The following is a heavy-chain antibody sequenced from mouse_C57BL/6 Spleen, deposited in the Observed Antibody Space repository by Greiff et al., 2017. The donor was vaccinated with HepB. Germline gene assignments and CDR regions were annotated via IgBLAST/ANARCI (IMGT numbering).Heavy chain of an antibody. Sequence: QVQLQQSGAELVRPGSSVKLSCKASGYTFTSYWMHWVKQRPIQGLEWIGNIDPSDSETHYNQKFKDKATLTVDKSSSTAYMQLSSLTSEDSAVYYCARDDDGYSFAYWGQGTLVTVSA. CDR2: IDPSDSET. CDR3: ARDDDGYSFAY. D-gene: IGHD2-3*01. J-gene: IGHJ3*01. CDR1: GYTFTSYW. V-gene: IGHV1-52*01.